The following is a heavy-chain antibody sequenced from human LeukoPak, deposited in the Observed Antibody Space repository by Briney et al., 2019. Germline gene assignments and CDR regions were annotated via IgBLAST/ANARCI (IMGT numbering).Heavy chain of an antibody. D-gene: IGHD4-23*01. CDR3: AKDEDSGGNSPFDY. J-gene: IGHJ4*02. CDR2: ITNDGSST. CDR1: GLTFSSHW. V-gene: IGHV3-74*01. Sequence: GGSLRLSCAASGLTFSSHWMHWVRQAPGKGLVWVSRITNDGSSTTYADSVKGRFTVSRDNSKNTLYLQMSSLRAEDTAVYYCAKDEDSGGNSPFDYWGQGTLVTVSS.